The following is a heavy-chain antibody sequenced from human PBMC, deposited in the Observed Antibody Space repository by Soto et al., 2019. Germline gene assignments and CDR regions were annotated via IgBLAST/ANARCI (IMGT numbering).Heavy chain of an antibody. J-gene: IGHJ4*02. V-gene: IGHV4-39*01. CDR2: IYNSGST. D-gene: IGHD3-10*01. CDR3: ARRWGSGSPYFDY. Sequence: SETLSLTCTVSGGSTSSSSYYWGWIRQPPGKGLEWIGIIYNSGSTLYNPSLKSRVTISEDTSKNQFSLKLSSVTAADTAVYYCARRWGSGSPYFDYWGQGTLVTVSS. CDR1: GGSTSSSSYY.